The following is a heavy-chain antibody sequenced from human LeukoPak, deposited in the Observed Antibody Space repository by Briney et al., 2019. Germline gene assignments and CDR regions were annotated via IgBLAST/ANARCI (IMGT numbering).Heavy chain of an antibody. D-gene: IGHD1-26*01. CDR2: ITASGTAM. V-gene: IGHV3-48*02. CDR1: GFTFSSYS. CDR3: ASSGSYRFDY. Sequence: GGSLRLSYAASGFTFSSYSMNWVRQAPGKGLEWVSHITASGTAMFYADSVKGRFTISRDNAKNLLYLQMNSLRDEDTAVYYCASSGSYRFDYWGQGTLVTVSS. J-gene: IGHJ4*02.